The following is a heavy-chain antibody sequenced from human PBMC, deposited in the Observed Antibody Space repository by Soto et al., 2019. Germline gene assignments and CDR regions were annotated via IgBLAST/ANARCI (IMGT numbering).Heavy chain of an antibody. Sequence: EVQLLDSGGGLVQPGGSLRLSCAASGFTFSNYAMTWVRQGPGKGLEWVSGISGSGGRSYYADSVKGRFTISRDNSKSTLYLQMNGLRVEDTAVYYCAKAYFVWSSEQPYYFDYWGQGTLVTVSS. J-gene: IGHJ4*02. D-gene: IGHD3-16*01. CDR3: AKAYFVWSSEQPYYFDY. V-gene: IGHV3-23*01. CDR1: GFTFSNYA. CDR2: ISGSGGRS.